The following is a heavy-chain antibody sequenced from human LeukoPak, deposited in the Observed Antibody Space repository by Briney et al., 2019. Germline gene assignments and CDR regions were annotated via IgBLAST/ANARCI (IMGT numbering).Heavy chain of an antibody. D-gene: IGHD3-10*01. J-gene: IGHJ4*02. CDR3: ARDTYYYGSGSYFRY. CDR1: GGSISSYY. CDR2: IYYSGST. V-gene: IGHV4-59*12. Sequence: SETLSLTCTVSGGSISSYYWSWIRQPPGKRLEWIGYIYYSGSTNYNPSLKSRVTISVDTSKNQFSLKLSSVTAADTAVYYCARDTYYYGSGSYFRYWGQGTLVTVSS.